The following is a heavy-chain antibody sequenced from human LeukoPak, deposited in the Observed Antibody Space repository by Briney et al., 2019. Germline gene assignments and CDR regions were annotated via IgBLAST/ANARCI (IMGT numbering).Heavy chain of an antibody. D-gene: IGHD2-2*01. Sequence: GESLRLSCAASGFTFSSYGMHWVRQAPGKGLEWVAVIWYDGSNKYYADSVKGRLTISRDNSKNTLYLQMNSLRAEDTAVYYCAKAAYYCSSTSCYSTQYAFDIWGQGTMVTVSS. CDR1: GFTFSSYG. J-gene: IGHJ3*02. V-gene: IGHV3-33*06. CDR3: AKAAYYCSSTSCYSTQYAFDI. CDR2: IWYDGSNK.